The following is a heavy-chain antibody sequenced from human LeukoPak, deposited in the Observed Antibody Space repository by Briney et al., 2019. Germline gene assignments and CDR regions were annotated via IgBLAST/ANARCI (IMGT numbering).Heavy chain of an antibody. CDR2: MNPKSGGT. CDR3: SSKPTNSGSYYE. D-gene: IGHD3-10*01. V-gene: IGHV1-2*02. CDR1: GYTFTDYF. Sequence: ASVKVSCKASGYTFTDYFGHWVRQAPGQGLEWMGWMNPKSGGTNYAQKFQGRVTMTRDTSISTAYMELSRLRSDDTAVYYCSSKPTNSGSYYEWGQGTLVTVSS. J-gene: IGHJ4*02.